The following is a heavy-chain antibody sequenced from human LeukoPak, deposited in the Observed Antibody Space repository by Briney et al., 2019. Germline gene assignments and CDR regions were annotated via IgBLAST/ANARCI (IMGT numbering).Heavy chain of an antibody. V-gene: IGHV4-59*01. Sequence: SETLSLTCAVYGGSFSGYYWSWIRQPPGKGLEWIGYIYYSGSTNYNPSLKSRVTISVDTSKNQFSLKLSSVTAADTAVYYCARYYYGSGSYYPNYYYYYMDVWGKGTTVTVSS. J-gene: IGHJ6*03. CDR3: ARYYYGSGSYYPNYYYYYMDV. D-gene: IGHD3-10*01. CDR1: GGSFSGYY. CDR2: IYYSGST.